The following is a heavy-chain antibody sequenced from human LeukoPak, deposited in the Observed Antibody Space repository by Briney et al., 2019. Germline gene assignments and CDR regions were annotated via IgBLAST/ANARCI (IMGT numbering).Heavy chain of an antibody. V-gene: IGHV4-34*01. Sequence: PSETLSLTCAVYGGSFSGYYWSWIRQPPGKGLEWIGEINHSGSTNYNPSVKSRVTISVDTSKNQFSLKLSSVTAAETAVYYGAMRGYSYGPIDYWGQGTLVTVSS. CDR3: AMRGYSYGPIDY. CDR2: INHSGST. J-gene: IGHJ4*02. D-gene: IGHD5-18*01. CDR1: GGSFSGYY.